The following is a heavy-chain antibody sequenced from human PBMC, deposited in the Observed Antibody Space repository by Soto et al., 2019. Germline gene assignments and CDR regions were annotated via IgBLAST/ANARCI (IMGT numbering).Heavy chain of an antibody. J-gene: IGHJ6*02. CDR2: ISSSSSYI. CDR3: ARPYCSSTSCTPIMDV. D-gene: IGHD2-2*01. V-gene: IGHV3-21*01. CDR1: GFTFSSYS. Sequence: GGSLRLTCAASGFTFSSYSMNWVRQAPGKGLEWVSSISSSSSYIYYADSVKGRFTISRDNAKNSLYLQMNSLRAEDTAVYYCARPYCSSTSCTPIMDVWGQGTTVTVSS.